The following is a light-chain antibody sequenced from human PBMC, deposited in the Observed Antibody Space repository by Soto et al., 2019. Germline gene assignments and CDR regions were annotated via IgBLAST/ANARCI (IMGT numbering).Light chain of an antibody. J-gene: IGKJ1*01. CDR3: QQSGTSTGT. V-gene: IGKV3-20*01. CDR2: GAS. CDR1: QSVSSSY. Sequence: ETRLKQTAGTRSVSREERATRSCRASQSVSSSYLAWYQQKHGQAPRLLIYGASSRATGIPDRFSGSVSGTDGTITISSLQYEDCAVYDCQQSGTSTGTFGQGTKVDIK.